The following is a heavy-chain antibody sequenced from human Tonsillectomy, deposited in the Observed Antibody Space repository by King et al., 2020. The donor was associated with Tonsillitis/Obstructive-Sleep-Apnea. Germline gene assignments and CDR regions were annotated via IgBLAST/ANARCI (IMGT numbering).Heavy chain of an antibody. J-gene: IGHJ6*03. D-gene: IGHD2-15*01. CDR2: INSDGSST. CDR3: ARDLCLGGCYYYMDV. CDR1: GFTFSTYW. Sequence: VQLVESGGGLVQPGGSLRLSCAASGFTFSTYWMHWVRQAPGKGLVWVSRINSDGSSTSYADSVEGRFTISRDNAKNTLYLQMNGLRAEDTAVYYCARDLCLGGCYYYMDVWGKGTTVTVSS. V-gene: IGHV3-74*01.